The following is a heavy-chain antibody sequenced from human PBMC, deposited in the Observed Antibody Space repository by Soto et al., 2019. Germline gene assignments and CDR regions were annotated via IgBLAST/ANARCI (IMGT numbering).Heavy chain of an antibody. V-gene: IGHV4-34*01. CDR1: GGSLSGNY. Sequence: QVQLQEWGAGLLKPSETLSLTCAVYGGSLSGNYWSWIRQTPGSGLEWIAEINHRGSTNYNPSLKSRVAMSIDTSNNQSSLKLNSVTAAVTSLYYCTRGEFGVRCCSLASAFCAFDVWGQSTTVTVTS. CDR3: TRGEFGVRCCSLASAFCAFDV. CDR2: INHRGST. J-gene: IGHJ3*01. D-gene: IGHD2-15*01.